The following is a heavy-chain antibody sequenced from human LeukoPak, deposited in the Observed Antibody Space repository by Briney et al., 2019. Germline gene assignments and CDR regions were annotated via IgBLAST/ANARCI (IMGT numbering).Heavy chain of an antibody. D-gene: IGHD6-19*01. V-gene: IGHV3-30*04. Sequence: VQPGRSLRLSCAASGFTFSSYAMHWVRQAPGKGLEWVAVISYDGSNKYYADPVKGRFTISRDNSKNTLYLQMNSLRAEDTAVYYCAKDYPPRIAVAGVGYWGQGTLVTVSS. CDR3: AKDYPPRIAVAGVGY. J-gene: IGHJ4*02. CDR2: ISYDGSNK. CDR1: GFTFSSYA.